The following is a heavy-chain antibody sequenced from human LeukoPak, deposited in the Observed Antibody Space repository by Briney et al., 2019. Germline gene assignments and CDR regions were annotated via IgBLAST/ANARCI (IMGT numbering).Heavy chain of an antibody. CDR1: GGSISSSSYY. Sequence: SETLSLTCTVSGGSISSSSYYWGWIRQPPGKGLEWIGSIYYSGSTYYNPSLKSRVTISVDTSKNQFSLKLSSVTAADTVVYYCARQEDSSGWYFDYWGQGTLVTVSS. D-gene: IGHD6-19*01. CDR3: ARQEDSSGWYFDY. CDR2: IYYSGST. V-gene: IGHV4-39*01. J-gene: IGHJ4*02.